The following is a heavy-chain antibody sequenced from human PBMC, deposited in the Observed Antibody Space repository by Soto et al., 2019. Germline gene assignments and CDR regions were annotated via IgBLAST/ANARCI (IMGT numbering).Heavy chain of an antibody. CDR1: GGSISSSSYY. CDR3: SHPTEYYYYGMDV. CDR2: IYYSGST. V-gene: IGHV4-39*01. Sequence: PSETLSLTCTVSGGSISSSSYYWGWIRQPPGKGLEWIGSIYYSGSTYYNPSLKSRVTISVDTSKNQFSLKLSSVTAADTAVYYCSHPTEYYYYGMDVWGQGTTVTV. J-gene: IGHJ6*02.